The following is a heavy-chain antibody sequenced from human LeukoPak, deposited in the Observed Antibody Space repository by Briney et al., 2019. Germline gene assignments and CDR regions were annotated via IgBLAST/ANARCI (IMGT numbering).Heavy chain of an antibody. D-gene: IGHD4-17*01. J-gene: IGHJ2*01. CDR1: GYTFTSYY. CDR2: INPSGGST. V-gene: IGHV1-46*01. Sequence: EASVKVSCKASGYTFTSYYMHWVRQAPGQGLXXMGIINPSGGSTSYAQKFQGRVTMTRDTSTSTVYMELSSLRSEDTAVYYCARDVTSNWYFDLWGRGTLVTVSS. CDR3: ARDVTSNWYFDL.